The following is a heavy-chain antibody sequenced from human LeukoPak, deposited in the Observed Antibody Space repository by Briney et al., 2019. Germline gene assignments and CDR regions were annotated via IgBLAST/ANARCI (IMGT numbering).Heavy chain of an antibody. CDR1: GYTFTSYY. CDR3: ARDPKDDTSGYYYFDY. Sequence: ASVKVSCKASGYTFTSYYMHWVRQAPGQGLEWMGIINPSGGSTSYAQKFQGRVTMTRDMSTSTVYMELSSLKSEDTAVYYCARDPKDDTSGYYYFDYWGQGTLVTVSS. CDR2: INPSGGST. J-gene: IGHJ4*02. D-gene: IGHD3-22*01. V-gene: IGHV1-46*01.